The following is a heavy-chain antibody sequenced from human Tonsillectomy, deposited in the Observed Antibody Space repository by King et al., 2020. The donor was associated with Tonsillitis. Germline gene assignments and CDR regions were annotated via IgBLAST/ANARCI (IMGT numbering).Heavy chain of an antibody. D-gene: IGHD3-3*01. CDR2: ISDSAGRT. Sequence: VQLVESGGGLVQPGGSLRLSCAASGFTFSNYGMSWVRQSPGKGLEWVSTISDSAGRTYYADSVKGRFTISRDNSKNTLYLQMNSLRAEDTAVYYCANGGVLEWLSRPFDYWGQGTLVTVSS. V-gene: IGHV3-23*04. CDR3: ANGGVLEWLSRPFDY. J-gene: IGHJ4*02. CDR1: GFTFSNYG.